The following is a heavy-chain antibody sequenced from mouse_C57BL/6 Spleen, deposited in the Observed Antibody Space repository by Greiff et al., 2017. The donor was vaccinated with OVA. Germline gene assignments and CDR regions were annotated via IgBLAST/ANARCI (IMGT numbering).Heavy chain of an antibody. CDR1: GFSLTSYG. Sequence: VKLVESGPGLVQPSQSLSITCTVSGFSLTSYGVHWVRQSPGKGLEWLGVIWSGGSTDYNAAFISRLSISKDNSKSQVFFKMNSLQADDTAIYYGARIYYDYDENAMDYWGQGTSVTVSS. CDR2: IWSGGST. V-gene: IGHV2-2*01. CDR3: ARIYYDYDENAMDY. D-gene: IGHD2-4*01. J-gene: IGHJ4*01.